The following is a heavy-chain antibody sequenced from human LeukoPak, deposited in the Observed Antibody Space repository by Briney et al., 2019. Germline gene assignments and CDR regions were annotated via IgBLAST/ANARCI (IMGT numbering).Heavy chain of an antibody. CDR2: ISYDGSNK. CDR3: AKDGPFYDSSGYYFNYFDY. V-gene: IGHV3-30*18. Sequence: GGSLRLSCAASGFTFSSCGMNWVRQAPGKGLEWVAVISYDGSNKYYADSVKGRFTISRDNSKNTLYLQMNSLRAEDTAVYYCAKDGPFYDSSGYYFNYFDYWGQGTLVTVSS. J-gene: IGHJ4*02. D-gene: IGHD3-22*01. CDR1: GFTFSSCG.